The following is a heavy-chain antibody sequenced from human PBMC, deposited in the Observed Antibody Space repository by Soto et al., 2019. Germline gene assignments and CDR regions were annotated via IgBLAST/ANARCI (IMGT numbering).Heavy chain of an antibody. Sequence: ASVKVSCKASGYPLTAKYLHWVRQAPGQGLEWMGWINPSSGGTKEAQKFRGRVTMTRDTSISAAYMELSRLTSDDAAVYYCAKGGSSWTEWFDPWGQGTLVTVSS. CDR2: INPSSGGT. J-gene: IGHJ5*02. V-gene: IGHV1-2*02. CDR3: AKGGSSWTEWFDP. D-gene: IGHD6-13*01. CDR1: GYPLTAKY.